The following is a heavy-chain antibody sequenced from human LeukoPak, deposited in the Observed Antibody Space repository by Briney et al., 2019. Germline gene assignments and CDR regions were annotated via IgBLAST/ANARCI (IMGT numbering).Heavy chain of an antibody. CDR3: ATSNPLSGYDFY. J-gene: IGHJ4*02. CDR2: ISYDGSNK. V-gene: IGHV3-30*03. CDR1: GFTLSSYG. Sequence: GRSLRLSCAASGFTLSSYGMHWVRQAPGKGLEWVAVISYDGSNKYYADSVKGRFTISRDNSKNTLYLQMNSLRAEDTAVYYCATSNPLSGYDFYWGQGTLVTVSS. D-gene: IGHD5-12*01.